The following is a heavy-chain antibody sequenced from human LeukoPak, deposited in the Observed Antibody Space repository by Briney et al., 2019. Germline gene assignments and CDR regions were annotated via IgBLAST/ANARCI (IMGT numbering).Heavy chain of an antibody. J-gene: IGHJ5*02. D-gene: IGHD4-23*01. Sequence: ASVKVSCKASGYTFTGYYMHWVRQAPGQGLEWMGCINPNSGGTNYAQKFQGRVTMTRDTSISTAYMELSRLRSDDTAVYYCARGDRTTVVTPHWFDPRGQGTLVTVSS. CDR1: GYTFTGYY. CDR2: INPNSGGT. CDR3: ARGDRTTVVTPHWFDP. V-gene: IGHV1-2*02.